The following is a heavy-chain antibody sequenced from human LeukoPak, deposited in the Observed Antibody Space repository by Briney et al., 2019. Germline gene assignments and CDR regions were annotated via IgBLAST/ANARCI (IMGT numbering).Heavy chain of an antibody. J-gene: IGHJ4*02. CDR3: ARWYYYDGTLGY. D-gene: IGHD3-22*01. CDR1: GGSISSSSYY. CDR2: IYYSGST. Sequence: PSETLSLTCTVSGGSISSSSYYWGWIRQPPGKGLEWIGSIYYSGSTYYNPSLKSRVTISVDTSKNQFSLKLSSVTAADTAVYYCARWYYYDGTLGYWGQGTLVTVSS. V-gene: IGHV4-39*07.